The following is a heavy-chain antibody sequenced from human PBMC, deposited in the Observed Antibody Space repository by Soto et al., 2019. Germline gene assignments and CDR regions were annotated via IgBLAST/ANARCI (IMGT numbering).Heavy chain of an antibody. J-gene: IGHJ4*02. CDR2: ISYDGRNK. V-gene: IGHV3-30*04. CDR3: ARDQGAARLDYFGY. CDR1: GFTFSSYA. Sequence: QVQLVESGGGVVQPGRSLRLSCAAPGFTFSSYAMHWVRQAPGKGLEWVAVISYDGRNKYYADSVRGRFTISKDNSKNTLSLQMNSLRGEDTAVYYCARDQGAARLDYFGYWGQGTLVTVPS. D-gene: IGHD6-6*01.